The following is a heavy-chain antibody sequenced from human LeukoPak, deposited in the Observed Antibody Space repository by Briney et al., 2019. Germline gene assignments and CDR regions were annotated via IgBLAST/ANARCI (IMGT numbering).Heavy chain of an antibody. V-gene: IGHV4-4*09. J-gene: IGHJ4*02. D-gene: IGHD6-13*01. CDR1: GGSISSYY. Sequence: SETLSLTCTVSGGSISSYYWNWIRQPPGKGLEWIGYIYASGSTNYNPSLMSRVTISIDRSKNQFSLKVSSVTAADTAVYYCARLTTAAAAHYFDYWGREPWSPSPQ. CDR3: ARLTTAAAAHYFDY. CDR2: IYASGST.